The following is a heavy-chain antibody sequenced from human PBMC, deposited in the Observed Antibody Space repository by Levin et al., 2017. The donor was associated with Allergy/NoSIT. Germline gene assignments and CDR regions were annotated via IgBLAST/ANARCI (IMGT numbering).Heavy chain of an antibody. V-gene: IGHV4-31*03. CDR1: GGSTRLGGYY. D-gene: IGHD3-9*01. CDR3: VRAQTGYVSPFDF. Sequence: SETLSLTCSVSGGSTRLGGYYWGWIRPHPVKGLEWLGYIYYSGETFYNPSVESRLVISHDTSENQFPLKLTSLTAAATAVYYSVRAQTGYVSPFDFWGPGTLVTVSS. CDR2: IYYSGET. J-gene: IGHJ4*02.